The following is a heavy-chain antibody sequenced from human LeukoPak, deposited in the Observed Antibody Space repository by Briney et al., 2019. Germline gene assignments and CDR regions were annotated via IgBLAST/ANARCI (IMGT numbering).Heavy chain of an antibody. Sequence: GGSLRLSCAASGFTVSSNYMSWVRQAPGKGLEWVSVIYSGGNTYYADSVKGRFTISRDNSKNTLYLQMNSLRAEDTAVYYCARNFWGSYYYYGMGVWGQGTTVTVSS. V-gene: IGHV3-53*01. J-gene: IGHJ6*02. CDR3: ARNFWGSYYYYGMGV. CDR2: IYSGGNT. CDR1: GFTVSSNY. D-gene: IGHD7-27*01.